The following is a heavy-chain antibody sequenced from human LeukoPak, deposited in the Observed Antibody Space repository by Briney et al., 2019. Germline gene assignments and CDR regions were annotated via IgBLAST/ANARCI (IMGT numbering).Heavy chain of an antibody. V-gene: IGHV3-23*01. CDR3: AQKRGGYTPFDY. Sequence: HTGGSLRLSCTASGFAFGDYAMNWVRQAPGKGLEWVSIISGSGDSAFYADSVKGRFTISRDNSKNTLYLQMNSLRAEDTAIYYCAQKRGGYTPFDYWGQGTLVTVSS. D-gene: IGHD5-12*01. CDR2: ISGSGDSA. CDR1: GFAFGDYA. J-gene: IGHJ4*02.